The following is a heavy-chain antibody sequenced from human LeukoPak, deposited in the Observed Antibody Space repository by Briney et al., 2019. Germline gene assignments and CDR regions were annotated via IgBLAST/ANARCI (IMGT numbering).Heavy chain of an antibody. D-gene: IGHD1-26*01. CDR1: GGPISSYY. V-gene: IGHV4-4*07. CDR3: ARDKWELPLSYYYGMDV. Sequence: SVTLSLTCTVSGGPISSYYWSWIRQPAGKGLEWIGRIYTSGSTNYNPSLKSRVTMSVDTSKNQFSLKLSSVTAADTAVYYCARDKWELPLSYYYGMDVWGQGTTVTVSS. CDR2: IYTSGST. J-gene: IGHJ6*02.